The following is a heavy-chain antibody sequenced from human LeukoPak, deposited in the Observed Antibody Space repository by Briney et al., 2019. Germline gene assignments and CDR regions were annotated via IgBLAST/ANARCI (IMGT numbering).Heavy chain of an antibody. Sequence: PGGSLRISCAASAFTLSGYSMTWVRQDPGKGLEWVSYISPSATTIYYADSVKGRFTISRDNAKNSLYLQMNSLRAEDTAVYYCAREYSSSFGRSFDYWGQGTLVTVSS. CDR2: ISPSATTI. CDR1: AFTLSGYS. V-gene: IGHV3-48*01. D-gene: IGHD6-6*01. J-gene: IGHJ4*02. CDR3: AREYSSSFGRSFDY.